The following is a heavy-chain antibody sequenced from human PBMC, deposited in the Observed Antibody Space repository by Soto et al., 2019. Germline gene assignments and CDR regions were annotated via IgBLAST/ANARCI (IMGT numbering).Heavy chain of an antibody. J-gene: IGHJ5*02. Sequence: QVQLVQSWAEVKKPGSSVKVSCKASGGTFSSYTISWVRQAPGQGLEWMGRIIPILGIANYAQKFPGRVTITAAKSTSTAYMELSSLRSEDTAVYYCARDLMTTVTTEFDPWGQGTLVTVSS. CDR3: ARDLMTTVTTEFDP. CDR1: GGTFSSYT. CDR2: IIPILGIA. V-gene: IGHV1-69*08. D-gene: IGHD4-17*01.